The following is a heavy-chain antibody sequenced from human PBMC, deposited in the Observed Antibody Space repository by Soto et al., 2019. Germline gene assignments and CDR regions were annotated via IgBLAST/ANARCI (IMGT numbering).Heavy chain of an antibody. CDR3: AYSGAPCDS. CDR1: GFTFSSYA. D-gene: IGHD6-25*01. Sequence: EVQLLESGGGLVQPGGSLRLSCAASGFTFSSYAMSWVRQAPGKGLEWVSAISGSGGSTYYADSVKGRFTISRDNSKNAGYLQMSSLRAEDTAVSYCAYSGAPCDSWGQGTLVTVSS. CDR2: ISGSGGST. V-gene: IGHV3-23*01. J-gene: IGHJ4*02.